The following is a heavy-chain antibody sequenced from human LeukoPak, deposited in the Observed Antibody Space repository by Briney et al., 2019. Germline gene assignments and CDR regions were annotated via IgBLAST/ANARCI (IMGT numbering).Heavy chain of an antibody. CDR1: GFTFSTYA. Sequence: GGSLRLSCAASGFTFSTYAMSWVRQAPGKGLEWVSGISGSGGTTYYADSVKGRFTISRDNSKNTLYLQMNSLRAEDTAVYYCAKRYYYDTSGNPGGLDPWGQGTLVTVSS. D-gene: IGHD3-22*01. J-gene: IGHJ5*02. CDR3: AKRYYYDTSGNPGGLDP. V-gene: IGHV3-23*01. CDR2: ISGSGGTT.